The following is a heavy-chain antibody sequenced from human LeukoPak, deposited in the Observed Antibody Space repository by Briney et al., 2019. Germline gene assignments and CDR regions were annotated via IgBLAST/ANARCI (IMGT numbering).Heavy chain of an antibody. D-gene: IGHD3-10*01. Sequence: SETLSVTCTVSGGSFEHYFWSWIRQPQGKGLEWIGYVYYSGSIDYSPSLKSRLTISADTSKNQFSLKLSSVTAADTAVYYCASHRRSHGSEYWGQGTLVTVSS. CDR3: ASHRRSHGSEY. CDR1: GGSFEHYF. J-gene: IGHJ4*02. V-gene: IGHV4-59*01. CDR2: VYYSGSI.